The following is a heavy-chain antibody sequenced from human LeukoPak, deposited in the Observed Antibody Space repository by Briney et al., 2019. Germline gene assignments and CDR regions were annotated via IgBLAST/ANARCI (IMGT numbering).Heavy chain of an antibody. J-gene: IGHJ4*02. CDR2: INPNSGGT. CDR1: GYTFTAYY. D-gene: IGHD6-6*01. CDR3: ARDLAQLRYFDY. V-gene: IGHV1-2*02. Sequence: ASVKVSCKASGYTFTAYYIHWFRQAPGQGLEWMGWINPNSGGTNYAQKFQGRVTMTRDTSTSTVYMELSSLRSEDTAVYYCARDLAQLRYFDYWGQGTLVTVSS.